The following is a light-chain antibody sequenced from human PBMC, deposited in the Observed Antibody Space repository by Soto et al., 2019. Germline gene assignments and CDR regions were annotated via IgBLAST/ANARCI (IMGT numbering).Light chain of an antibody. V-gene: IGKV3-15*01. CDR2: GAS. Sequence: EIVMTQSPATLSVSPGERATLSCRASQSVSSNLAWYQQKPGQAPRLLIYGASTRATGIPARFSRSGSGTEFTLTISSLQSEDFAVYYCQQYNNWPSWTFGQGTKVDIK. CDR3: QQYNNWPSWT. CDR1: QSVSSN. J-gene: IGKJ1*01.